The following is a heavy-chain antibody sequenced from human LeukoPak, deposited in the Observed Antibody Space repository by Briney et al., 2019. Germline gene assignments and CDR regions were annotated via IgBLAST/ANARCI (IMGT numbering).Heavy chain of an antibody. CDR3: ARRFWSGYYTSHYYYMDV. CDR1: GCTFTSYG. V-gene: IGHV1-18*01. D-gene: IGHD3-3*01. Sequence: ASVKVSCKASGCTFTSYGISWVRQAPGQGLEWMGWISAYNGNTNYAQKLQGRVTMTTDTSTSTAYMELRSLRSDDTAVYYCARRFWSGYYTSHYYYMDVWGKGTTVTVSS. CDR2: ISAYNGNT. J-gene: IGHJ6*03.